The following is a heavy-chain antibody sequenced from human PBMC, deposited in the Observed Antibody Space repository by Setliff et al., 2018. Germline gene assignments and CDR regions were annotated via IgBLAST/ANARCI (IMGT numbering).Heavy chain of an antibody. V-gene: IGHV4-61*09. CDR3: VRDRYGRNSDGSGVYNWFDS. D-gene: IGHD2-15*01. Sequence: SETLSLTCNVSGASISSGSHYWSWIRQSAGEKPTWIGHVYSTGSTNYNPSFESRVSISVDKSNNQFSLKMTSVTAADTTMYYCVRDRYGRNSDGSGVYNWFDSWGQGILVTVSS. J-gene: IGHJ5*01. CDR2: VYSTGST. CDR1: GASISSGSHY.